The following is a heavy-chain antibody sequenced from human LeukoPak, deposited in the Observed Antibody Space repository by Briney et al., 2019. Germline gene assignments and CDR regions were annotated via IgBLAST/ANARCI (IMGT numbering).Heavy chain of an antibody. CDR2: INPNSGGT. J-gene: IGHJ4*02. D-gene: IGHD6-13*01. Sequence: ASVKVSCKASGYTFTSYAINWVRQAPGQGLEWMGWINPNSGGTNYAQKFQGRVTMTRDTSISTAYMELSRLRSDDTAVYYCAALGGSSWYYFDYWGQGTLVTVSS. V-gene: IGHV1-2*02. CDR3: AALGGSSWYYFDY. CDR1: GYTFTSYA.